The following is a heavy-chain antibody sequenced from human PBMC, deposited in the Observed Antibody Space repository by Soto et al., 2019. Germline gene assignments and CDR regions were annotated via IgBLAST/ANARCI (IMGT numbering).Heavy chain of an antibody. D-gene: IGHD2-15*01. CDR2: ISYDGSNK. Sequence: GGSLRLSCAASGFTFSSYAMHWVRQAPGKGLEWVAVISYDGSNKYYADSVKGRFTISRDNSKNTLYLQMNSLRAEDTAVYYCARDWVNDSTANYYYYGMDVWGQGTTVTVSS. V-gene: IGHV3-30-3*01. CDR1: GFTFSSYA. CDR3: ARDWVNDSTANYYYYGMDV. J-gene: IGHJ6*02.